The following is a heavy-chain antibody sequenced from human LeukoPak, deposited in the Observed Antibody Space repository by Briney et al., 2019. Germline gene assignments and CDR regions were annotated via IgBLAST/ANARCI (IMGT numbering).Heavy chain of an antibody. CDR1: GYTFTGYY. CDR3: ARDAVWGDDAFYI. D-gene: IGHD3-16*01. V-gene: IGHV1-46*01. J-gene: IGHJ3*02. Sequence: ASLKLSCKASGYTFTGYYMHCVRQAPGQGLEWMGIIKLSGGSTSCAQKFQSRVTMTRDTSTSTVYMELSRLRSEDTAVYHCARDAVWGDDAFYIWGRGTIVTVSS. CDR2: IKLSGGST.